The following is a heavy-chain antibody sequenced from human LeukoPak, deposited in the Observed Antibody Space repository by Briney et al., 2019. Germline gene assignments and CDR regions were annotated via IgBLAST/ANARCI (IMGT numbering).Heavy chain of an antibody. J-gene: IGHJ4*02. Sequence: GGSLRLSCAASGLTFSSYGLHWVRQAPGKGLEWVAVISYDGRNKYYADSVKGRFTISRDNSKNTLYLQMNSLRAEDSAVYYCAKDRDANGLDYWGQGTLVTVSS. D-gene: IGHD5-24*01. CDR1: GLTFSSYG. CDR2: ISYDGRNK. V-gene: IGHV3-30*18. CDR3: AKDRDANGLDY.